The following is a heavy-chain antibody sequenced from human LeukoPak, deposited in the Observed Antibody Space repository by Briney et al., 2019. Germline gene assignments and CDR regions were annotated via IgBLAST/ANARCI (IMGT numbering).Heavy chain of an antibody. CDR2: IGSSGRPE. J-gene: IGHJ6*02. D-gene: IGHD3-10*01. Sequence: PGGSLRLSCAASGFFFNDYYMSWIRQAPGKGLEWLSYIGSSGRPEYYADSVKGRFTISRDNSKNTLYLQMGSLRVEDMAVYYCARDLDYYGSGSSIHWYYGMDVWGQGSTVTVSS. CDR3: ARDLDYYGSGSSIHWYYGMDV. V-gene: IGHV3-11*01. CDR1: GFFFNDYY.